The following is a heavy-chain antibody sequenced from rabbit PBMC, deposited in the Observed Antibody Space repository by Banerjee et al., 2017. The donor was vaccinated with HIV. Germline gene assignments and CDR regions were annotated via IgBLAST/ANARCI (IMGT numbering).Heavy chain of an antibody. CDR3: ARGSTDASATGYAPGL. Sequence: QQQLVESGGDLVKPGASLTLTCTASGFSFSSGYCMCWVRQAPGKGLEWIACIDASSLGSTYYASWAKGRFTISKTSSTTVTLQMTSLTAADTATYFCARGSTDASATGYAPGLWGPGTLVTVS. J-gene: IGHJ6*01. CDR2: IDASSLGST. V-gene: IGHV1S45*01. D-gene: IGHD6-1*01. CDR1: GFSFSSGYC.